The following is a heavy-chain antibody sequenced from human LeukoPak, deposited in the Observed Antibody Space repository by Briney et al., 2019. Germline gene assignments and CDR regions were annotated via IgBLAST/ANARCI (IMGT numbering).Heavy chain of an antibody. V-gene: IGHV1-46*01. D-gene: IGHD3-22*01. CDR2: INPSGGST. CDR1: GYTFTSYY. CDR3: ARLYYYDSSGYADAFDI. J-gene: IGHJ3*02. Sequence: ASVKVSCKASGYTFTSYYIHWVRQAPGQGLEWMGIINPSGGSTNYAQKFQDRVTMTRDTSTSTVYMELSSLRSEDTAVYYCARLYYYDSSGYADAFDIWGQGTMVTVSS.